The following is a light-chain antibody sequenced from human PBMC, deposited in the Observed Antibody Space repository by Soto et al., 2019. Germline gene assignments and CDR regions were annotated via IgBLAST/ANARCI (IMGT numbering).Light chain of an antibody. CDR3: QQYCCSPKT. CDR2: GAS. J-gene: IGKJ1*01. Sequence: EIVLTQSPATLSLSPGERATLSCRASQSVGGNYLAWYQQKPGQAPRLLIYGASSRATGLPDRFSGSGSATDFTLTISRLEPEDFAVYYCQQYCCSPKTFGQGTKVEVK. CDR1: QSVGGNY. V-gene: IGKV3-20*01.